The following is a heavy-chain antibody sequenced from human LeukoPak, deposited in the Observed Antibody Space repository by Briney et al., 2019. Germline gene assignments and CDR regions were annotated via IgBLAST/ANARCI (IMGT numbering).Heavy chain of an antibody. CDR3: ARLENRYSSY. V-gene: IGHV3-23*01. Sequence: GSLRLSCAASGFTFSSYAMTWVRQAPGKGLDWVSTISTSGSTFYADSVKGRFTISRDNSMNTLYLQTNSLRAEDTAVYYCARLENRYSSYWGQGTLVTVSS. CDR2: ISTSGST. D-gene: IGHD5-18*01. CDR1: GFTFSSYA. J-gene: IGHJ4*02.